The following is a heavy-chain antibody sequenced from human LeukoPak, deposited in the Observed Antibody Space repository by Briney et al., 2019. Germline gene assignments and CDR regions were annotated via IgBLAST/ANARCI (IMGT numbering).Heavy chain of an antibody. D-gene: IGHD1-1*01. J-gene: IGHJ5*02. CDR3: ARDRGYPRAWFDP. Sequence: TSETLSLTCTVSGDSISSGGYYWSWIRQHPGKGLEWIGYIYYSGSTYYNPSLKSRVTISVDTSKNQFSLKLSSVTAADTAVYSCARDRGYPRAWFDPWGQGTLVTVSS. V-gene: IGHV4-31*03. CDR1: GDSISSGGYY. CDR2: IYYSGST.